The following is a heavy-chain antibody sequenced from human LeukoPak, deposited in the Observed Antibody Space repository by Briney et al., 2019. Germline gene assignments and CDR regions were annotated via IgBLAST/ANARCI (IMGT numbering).Heavy chain of an antibody. Sequence: ASVKVSCKASGGTFSSYAISWVRQAPGQGLEWMGGIIPIFGTANYAQKFQGRVTITTDESTSTAYMELSSLRSEDTAVYYCARNYYDSSGEDAFDIWGQGTVVTVSS. CDR1: GGTFSSYA. CDR2: IIPIFGTA. CDR3: ARNYYDSSGEDAFDI. D-gene: IGHD3-22*01. V-gene: IGHV1-69*05. J-gene: IGHJ3*02.